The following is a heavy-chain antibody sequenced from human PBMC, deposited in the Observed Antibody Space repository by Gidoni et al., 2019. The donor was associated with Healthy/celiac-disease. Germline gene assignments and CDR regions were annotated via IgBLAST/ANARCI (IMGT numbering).Heavy chain of an antibody. CDR2: ISGSGGST. V-gene: IGHV3-23*01. D-gene: IGHD3-9*01. J-gene: IGHJ3*02. Sequence: EVQLLESGGGLVQPGGSLRLSCAASGFTFSSSALSWVRQAPGKGLEWVSAISGSGGSTYYADSVKGRFTISRDNSKNTLYLQMNSLRAEDTAVYYCAKDSYYDILTGYYRDDAFDIWGQGTMVTVSS. CDR3: AKDSYYDILTGYYRDDAFDI. CDR1: GFTFSSSA.